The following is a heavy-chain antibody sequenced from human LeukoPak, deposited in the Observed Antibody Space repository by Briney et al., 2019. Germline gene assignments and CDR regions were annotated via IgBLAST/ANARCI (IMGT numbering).Heavy chain of an antibody. Sequence: ASVKVSCKASGYTFTRYGITWVRQAPGQGLEWMGWISAYNGNTNYAQTFQGRLTVTTDTSTNTAYMELRSLRPDDTAVYYCARDFFHGHCSGLTCFLLDSWGQGSLVTVSS. J-gene: IGHJ4*02. CDR1: GYTFTRYG. D-gene: IGHD2-15*01. CDR2: ISAYNGNT. CDR3: ARDFFHGHCSGLTCFLLDS. V-gene: IGHV1-18*01.